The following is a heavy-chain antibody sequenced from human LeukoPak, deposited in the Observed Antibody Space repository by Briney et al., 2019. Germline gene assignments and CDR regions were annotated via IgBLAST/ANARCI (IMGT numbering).Heavy chain of an antibody. J-gene: IGHJ4*02. CDR2: ISPTSTYI. Sequence: GGSMRLSCAASGFTFSSYSMNWVRQAPGKGLEGISSISPTSTYIYYADSLKGRFTISRDNANNSLYLQMNSLRAEDTAVYYCARGPSFDYWGQGTLVTVSS. V-gene: IGHV3-21*01. CDR1: GFTFSSYS. CDR3: ARGPSFDY.